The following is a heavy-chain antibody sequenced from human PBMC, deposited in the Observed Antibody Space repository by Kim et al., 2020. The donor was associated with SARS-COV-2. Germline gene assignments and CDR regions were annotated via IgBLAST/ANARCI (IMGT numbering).Heavy chain of an antibody. J-gene: IGHJ1*01. V-gene: IGHV3-48*02. CDR2: ISSSSSTI. D-gene: IGHD2-2*01. CDR1: GFTFSSYS. CDR3: ARIPAATQAEYFQH. Sequence: GGSLRLSCAASGFTFSSYSMNWVRQAPGKGLEWVSYISSSSSTIYYADSVKGRFTISRDNAKNSLYLQMNSLRDEDTAVYYCARIPAATQAEYFQHWGQGTLVTVSS.